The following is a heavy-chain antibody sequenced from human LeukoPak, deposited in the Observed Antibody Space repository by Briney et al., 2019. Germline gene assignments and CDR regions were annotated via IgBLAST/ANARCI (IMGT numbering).Heavy chain of an antibody. V-gene: IGHV1-69*06. CDR1: GCTFSRYA. J-gene: IGHJ5*02. D-gene: IGHD3-9*01. CDR2: IIPIFGTA. CDR3: AREGYYDILTDNWFDP. Sequence: SVKVSCKASGCTFSRYAISWVRQAPGQGLEWMGGIIPIFGTANYAQKFQGRVTITADKSTSTAYMELSSLRSEDTAVYYCAREGYYDILTDNWFDPWGQGTLVTVSS.